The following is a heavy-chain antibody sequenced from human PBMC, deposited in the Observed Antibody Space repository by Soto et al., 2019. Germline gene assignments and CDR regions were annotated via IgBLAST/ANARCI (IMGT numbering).Heavy chain of an antibody. CDR3: GRGGLAVSGTYDY. CDR2: ISGNNGDT. D-gene: IGHD6-19*01. V-gene: IGHV1-18*01. J-gene: IGHJ4*02. Sequence: QVQLVQSGAEVKKSGASMKVSCKASGYTFTNYGVAWVRRAPGQGLEGMGWISGNNGDTKYAQNLQNRVTMTTDTSTNTAYMEVRSLRSDDTAVYYCGRGGLAVSGTYDYWGQGTLVTVSS. CDR1: GYTFTNYG.